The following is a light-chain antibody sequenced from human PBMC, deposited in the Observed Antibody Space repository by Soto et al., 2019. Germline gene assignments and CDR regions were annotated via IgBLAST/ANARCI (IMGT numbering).Light chain of an antibody. Sequence: DIQMTQSPSSLSASVGDRVTITCRASQSISSYLNWYQQKPGKAPKLLICAASSLQSGVPSRFSGSGSGTDFTLTISSLQPEDFATYYCQQSYSIPYTFGQGTKLEIK. CDR2: AAS. V-gene: IGKV1-39*01. J-gene: IGKJ2*01. CDR3: QQSYSIPYT. CDR1: QSISSY.